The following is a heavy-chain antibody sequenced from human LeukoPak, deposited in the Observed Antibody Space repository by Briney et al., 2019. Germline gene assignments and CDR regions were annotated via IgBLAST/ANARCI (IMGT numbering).Heavy chain of an antibody. CDR1: GFTFSDYY. J-gene: IGHJ3*02. CDR3: ASAAAGTRNAFDI. V-gene: IGHV3-11*04. CDR2: ISNSGSTI. D-gene: IGHD6-13*01. Sequence: GGSLRLSCAASGFTFSDYYMSWIRQAPGKGLEWVSYISNSGSTIYYADSVKGRFTISRDNAKNTLYLQMNSLRAEDTAVYYCASAAAGTRNAFDIWGQGTMVTVSS.